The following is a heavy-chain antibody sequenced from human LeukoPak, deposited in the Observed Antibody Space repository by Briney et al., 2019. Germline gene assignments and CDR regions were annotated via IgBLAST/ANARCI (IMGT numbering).Heavy chain of an antibody. V-gene: IGHV4-34*01. CDR2: INHSGST. CDR1: GGSFSGYY. Sequence: SETPSLTCAVYGGSFSGYYWSWIRQPPGKGLEWIGEINHSGSTNYNPSLKSRVTISVDTSKNQFSLKLSSVTAADTAVYYCASPYSRYGSSGYFDAFDIWGQGTMVTVSS. D-gene: IGHD3-22*01. CDR3: ASPYSRYGSSGYFDAFDI. J-gene: IGHJ3*02.